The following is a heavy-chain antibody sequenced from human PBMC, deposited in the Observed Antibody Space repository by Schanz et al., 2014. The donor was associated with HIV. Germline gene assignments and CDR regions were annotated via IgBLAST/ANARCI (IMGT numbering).Heavy chain of an antibody. D-gene: IGHD5-12*01. CDR2: INPNSGGT. V-gene: IGHV1-2*02. CDR1: GGTFMTYA. J-gene: IGHJ5*01. Sequence: QVQLVQSGAEVKEPGASVKVSCKASGGTFMTYAISWVRQAPGQGLEWMGGINPNSGGTNYAPKYQGRVTMTRDTSINTAYMELSRLTSDDTAVYYCAREPNYSGFDSWGHGTLVTVSS. CDR3: AREPNYSGFDS.